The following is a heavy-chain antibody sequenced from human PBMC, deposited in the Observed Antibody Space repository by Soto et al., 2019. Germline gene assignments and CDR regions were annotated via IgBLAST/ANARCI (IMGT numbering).Heavy chain of an antibody. CDR3: ARAAYYGSGSYSSSKGLYY. D-gene: IGHD3-10*01. J-gene: IGHJ4*02. CDR1: GGSISSGGYY. Sequence: QVQLQESGPGQVKPSQTLSLTCGVSGGSISSGGYYWTWIRQYPGKGLEWIGHTHYSGSTDYNPSLKSRVTISVDTSKNQFSLSLSSVTAADTAMYYSARAAYYGSGSYSSSKGLYYWGQGTLVTVSS. V-gene: IGHV4-31*11. CDR2: THYSGST.